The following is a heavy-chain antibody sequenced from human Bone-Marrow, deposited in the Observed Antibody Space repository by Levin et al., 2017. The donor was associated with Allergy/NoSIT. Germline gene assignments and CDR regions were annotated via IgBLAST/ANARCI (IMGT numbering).Heavy chain of an antibody. J-gene: IGHJ6*03. CDR2: INHRGNT. Sequence: GSLRLSCAVHGGSFSGYYWSWIRQPPGKGLEWIGEINHRGNTKSNPSLKSRVTISVDTSKNQFSLMLSSVTAADTAVYYCARGLADDFWGGSYEPDYYYYYMDVWGKGTTVTVSS. D-gene: IGHD3-3*01. CDR1: GGSFSGYY. V-gene: IGHV4-34*01. CDR3: ARGLADDFWGGSYEPDYYYYYMDV.